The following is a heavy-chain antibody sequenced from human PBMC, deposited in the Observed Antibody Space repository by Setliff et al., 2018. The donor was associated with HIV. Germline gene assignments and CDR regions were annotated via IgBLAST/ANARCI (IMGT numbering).Heavy chain of an antibody. D-gene: IGHD1-7*01. CDR3: ARDGTTLLAAMDV. J-gene: IGHJ6*03. V-gene: IGHV3-48*04. CDR1: GFTFSDYN. CDR2: ISSSSDTI. Sequence: GGSLRLSCAATGFTFSDYNMNWVRQAPGKGLECISYISSSSDTIFDADSVKGRFTISRDNAQNSLYLQMNNLRVEDTAVYYCARDGTTLLAAMDVWGKGTTVTVSS.